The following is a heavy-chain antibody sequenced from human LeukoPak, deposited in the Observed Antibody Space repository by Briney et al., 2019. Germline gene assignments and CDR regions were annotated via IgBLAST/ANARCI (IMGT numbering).Heavy chain of an antibody. Sequence: GGSLRLSCAASGFTFSAYWMTWVRQAPGKGLEWVSYISSSGSTIYYADSVKGRFTISRDNSKNTLYLQMNSLRAEDTAVYYCAKSGGTSSSGLGYWGQGTLVTVSS. D-gene: IGHD6-19*01. CDR2: ISSSGSTI. V-gene: IGHV3-48*01. CDR3: AKSGGTSSSGLGY. CDR1: GFTFSAYW. J-gene: IGHJ4*02.